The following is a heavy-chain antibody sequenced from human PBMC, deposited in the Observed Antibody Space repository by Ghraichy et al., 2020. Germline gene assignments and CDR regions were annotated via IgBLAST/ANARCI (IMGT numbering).Heavy chain of an antibody. CDR2: IRYDGSNI. J-gene: IGHJ3*01. CDR1: GFTFSTYG. CDR3: AKRRGPEADRSQTRDSFHV. Sequence: GGSLRLSCTASGFTFSTYGMHWIRQAPGRGLEWVAFIRYDGSNIYYRDSVKGRFTISRDNSKSTLYLQMNSLRPEDTAVYYCAKRRGPEADRSQTRDSFHVWGRGTMVTISS. V-gene: IGHV3-30*02. D-gene: IGHD2-21*01.